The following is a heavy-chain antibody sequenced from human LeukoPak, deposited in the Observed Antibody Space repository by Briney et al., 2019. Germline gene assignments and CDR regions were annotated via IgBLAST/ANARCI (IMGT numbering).Heavy chain of an antibody. CDR2: ISYDGSNK. Sequence: GGSLRLACAASGFTFSSYAMHWVRQAPGRGLEWVAVISYDGSNKYYADSVKGRFTISRDNSKNTLYLQMNSLRAEDTAVYYCARGGFWSGYYSSPSYYGMDVWGQGTTVTVS. J-gene: IGHJ6*02. V-gene: IGHV3-30*04. CDR1: GFTFSSYA. CDR3: ARGGFWSGYYSSPSYYGMDV. D-gene: IGHD3-3*01.